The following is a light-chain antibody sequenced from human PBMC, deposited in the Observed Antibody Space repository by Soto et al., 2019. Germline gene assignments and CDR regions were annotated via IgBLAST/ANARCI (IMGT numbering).Light chain of an antibody. Sequence: IQLTQSPSSLSASVGDSVIITCRASQGISRYLSWYQQKPGRAPKLLISAASTLQSGVPARFSGSGSGTDFTLSITSLQPEDFATYYCQQLNTYPVTFGGGTKVEIK. CDR2: AAS. V-gene: IGKV1-9*01. CDR3: QQLNTYPVT. J-gene: IGKJ4*01. CDR1: QGISRY.